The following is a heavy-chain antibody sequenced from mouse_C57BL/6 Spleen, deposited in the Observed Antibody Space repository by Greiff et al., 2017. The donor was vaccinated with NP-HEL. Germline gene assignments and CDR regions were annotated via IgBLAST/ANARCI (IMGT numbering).Heavy chain of an antibody. CDR3: ARHYYGSSYGYFDV. Sequence: QVQLQQPGAELVMPGASVKLSCKASGYTFTSYWMHWVKQRPGQGLEWIGEIYPSDSYTNYNQKFKGKSTLTVDKSSSTAYMQLSSLTSDDSAVYYCARHYYGSSYGYFDVWGTGTTVTVSS. CDR1: GYTFTSYW. V-gene: IGHV1-69*01. D-gene: IGHD1-1*01. CDR2: IYPSDSYT. J-gene: IGHJ1*03.